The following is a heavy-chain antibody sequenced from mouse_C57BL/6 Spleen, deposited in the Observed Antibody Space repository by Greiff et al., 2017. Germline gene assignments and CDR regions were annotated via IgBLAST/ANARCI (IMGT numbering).Heavy chain of an antibody. CDR2: INPNYGTT. Sequence: VQLQQSGPELVKPGASVKISCTASGYSFTDYNMHWVKQSNGKSLEWIGVINPNYGTTSYNQKFKGKATLTVDQSSSTAYMQLNSLTTEDSAVSSCSRGGNGPFDYWGQGTTLTVSS. CDR3: SRGGNGPFDY. CDR1: GYSFTDYN. J-gene: IGHJ2*01. V-gene: IGHV1-39*01. D-gene: IGHD2-1*01.